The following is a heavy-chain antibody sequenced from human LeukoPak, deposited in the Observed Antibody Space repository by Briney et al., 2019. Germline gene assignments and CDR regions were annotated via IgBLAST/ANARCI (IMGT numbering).Heavy chain of an antibody. D-gene: IGHD6-6*01. CDR2: IDPTGGST. V-gene: IGHV1-46*01. CDR3: ARTAARRFDY. Sequence: ASVKVSCKASGYTFPSYFMHWVRQAPGQGLEWMGIIDPTGGSTTYAQKFQGRVTMARDTSTSTVYMELSSLRSDDTAVYYCARTAARRFDYWGQGTLVTVSS. CDR1: GYTFPSYF. J-gene: IGHJ4*02.